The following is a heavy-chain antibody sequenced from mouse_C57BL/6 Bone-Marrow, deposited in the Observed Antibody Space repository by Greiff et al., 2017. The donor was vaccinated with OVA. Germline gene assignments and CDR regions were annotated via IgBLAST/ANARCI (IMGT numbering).Heavy chain of an antibody. V-gene: IGHV1-53*01. CDR2: IIPSNGGT. J-gene: IGHJ3*01. CDR3: ALTGSWFAY. D-gene: IGHD4-1*01. CDR1: GYTFTSYW. Sequence: QFQLQQSGTDLVKPGASVKLSCKASGYTFTSYWMHWGKQRPGQGLEWIGNIIPSNGGTNYNEKFKSKATLTVDKSSSTAYMQLSSLTSEDSAVYYCALTGSWFAYWGQGTLVTVSA.